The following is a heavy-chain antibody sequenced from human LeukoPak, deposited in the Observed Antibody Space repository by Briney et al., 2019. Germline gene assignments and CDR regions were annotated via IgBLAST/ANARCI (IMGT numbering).Heavy chain of an antibody. CDR2: IYSGGST. J-gene: IGHJ6*03. CDR3: ARDRTGQQLISRKEYYYMDD. Sequence: GGSLRLSCAASGFTVSSNYMSWVRQAPGKGLEWVSIIYSGGSTYYADSVKGRFTISRDNSKNTLYLQMNSLRAEDTAVYYCARDRTGQQLISRKEYYYMDDWGKGTTVTISS. CDR1: GFTVSSNY. V-gene: IGHV3-66*01. D-gene: IGHD4-11*01.